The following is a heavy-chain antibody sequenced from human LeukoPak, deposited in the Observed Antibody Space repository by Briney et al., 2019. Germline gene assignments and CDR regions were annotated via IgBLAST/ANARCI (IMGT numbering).Heavy chain of an antibody. CDR1: GYSFTTYW. Sequence: GESLKISCKGSGYSFTTYWIGWVRQMPGKGLEWMGIIYPGDSDTRYSPSFQGQVTISADKSISTAYLQWSSLKASDTAMYYCARHQQYYDSSGYYRRDDAFDFWGQGTMVTVSS. CDR2: IYPGDSDT. CDR3: ARHQQYYDSSGYYRRDDAFDF. J-gene: IGHJ3*01. V-gene: IGHV5-51*01. D-gene: IGHD3-22*01.